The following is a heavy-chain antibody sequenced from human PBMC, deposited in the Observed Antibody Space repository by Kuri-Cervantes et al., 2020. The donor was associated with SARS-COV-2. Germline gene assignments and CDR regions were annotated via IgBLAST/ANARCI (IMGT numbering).Heavy chain of an antibody. D-gene: IGHD3-10*01. Sequence: GGSLRLSCAASGFTFSSYGMHWVRQAPGKGLEWVAVIRYDGSNKYYADSVKGRFTISRDNSKNTLYLQMDSLRAEDTAVYYCAKDLGFGELLSGVVNDYWGQGTLVTVSS. J-gene: IGHJ4*02. CDR1: GFTFSSYG. V-gene: IGHV3-30*02. CDR3: AKDLGFGELLSGVVNDY. CDR2: IRYDGSNK.